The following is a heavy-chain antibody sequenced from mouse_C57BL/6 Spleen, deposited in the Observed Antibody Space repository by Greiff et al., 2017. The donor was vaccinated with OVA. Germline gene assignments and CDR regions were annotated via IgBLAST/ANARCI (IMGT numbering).Heavy chain of an antibody. Sequence: LQESGAELVRPGASVTLSCKASGYTFTDYEMHWVKQTPVHGLEWIGAIDPETGGTAYNQKFKGKAILTADKSSSTAYMELRSLTSEDSAVYCCTRRYGGYFDYWGQGTTLAVSS. CDR3: TRRYGGYFDY. V-gene: IGHV1-15*01. CDR1: GYTFTDYE. D-gene: IGHD2-10*02. J-gene: IGHJ2*01. CDR2: IDPETGGT.